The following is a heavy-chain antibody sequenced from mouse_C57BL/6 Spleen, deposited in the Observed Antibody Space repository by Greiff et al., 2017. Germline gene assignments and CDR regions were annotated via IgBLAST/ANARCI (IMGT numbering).Heavy chain of an antibody. CDR1: GYTFTSYW. D-gene: IGHD1-1*01. CDR2: IYPNSGGT. CDR3: ARGDSSCLYAMDY. V-gene: IGHV1-72*01. J-gene: IGHJ4*01. Sequence: VQLQQPGAELVKPGASVKLSCKASGYTFTSYWMHWVKQRPGRGLAWIGRIYPNSGGTKYNEKFQSKATLTVDTPSSTAYMQLSSLTSEDSAVYYCARGDSSCLYAMDYWGQGTSVTVSS.